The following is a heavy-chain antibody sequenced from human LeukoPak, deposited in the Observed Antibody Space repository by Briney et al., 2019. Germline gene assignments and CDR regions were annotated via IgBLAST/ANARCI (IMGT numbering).Heavy chain of an antibody. D-gene: IGHD3-22*01. Sequence: GGSLRLSCAASGFTFSSYAMSWVRQAPGKGLEWVSAISGSGGSTYYADSVKGRFTISRDNSKSTLYLQMNSLRAEDTAVYYCAKDRPGFYYDSSGYSNDAFDIWGQGTMVTVSS. CDR1: GFTFSSYA. V-gene: IGHV3-23*01. J-gene: IGHJ3*02. CDR3: AKDRPGFYYDSSGYSNDAFDI. CDR2: ISGSGGST.